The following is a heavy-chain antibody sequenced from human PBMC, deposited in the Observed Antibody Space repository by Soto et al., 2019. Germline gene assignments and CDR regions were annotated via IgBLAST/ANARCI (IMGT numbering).Heavy chain of an antibody. D-gene: IGHD6-19*01. CDR2: IYDRGST. CDR3: ARHGYTSGPTYSDY. Sequence: SETLSLTCTVSGGSIGSSSYYWGWIRQPPGKGLEWIGSIYDRGSTYSNPSLKSRLTTSLDTSKNQFSLKLTSVTAADTAVYYCARHGYTSGPTYSDYWGQGTLVTVSS. J-gene: IGHJ4*02. CDR1: GGSIGSSSYY. V-gene: IGHV4-39*01.